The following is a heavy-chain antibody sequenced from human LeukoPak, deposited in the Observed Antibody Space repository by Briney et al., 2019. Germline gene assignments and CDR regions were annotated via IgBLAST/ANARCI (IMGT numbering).Heavy chain of an antibody. CDR1: GGSISSYY. J-gene: IGHJ2*01. Sequence: PSETLSLTCTVSGGSISSYYWSWLRQPPGKGLEWIGYIYYSGSTNYNPSLTSRVTISVDTSKNQFSLKLSSVTAADRGVYQCERHGVVKYRTFDLWGRGTMVTVSS. CDR2: IYYSGST. CDR3: ERHGVVKYRTFDL. V-gene: IGHV4-59*01. D-gene: IGHD3-3*01.